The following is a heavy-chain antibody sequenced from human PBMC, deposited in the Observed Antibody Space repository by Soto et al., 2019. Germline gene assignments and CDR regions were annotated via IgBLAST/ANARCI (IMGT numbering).Heavy chain of an antibody. Sequence: PGGSLRLSCAASGFTFSSYAMSWVRQAPGKGLEWVSAISGSGGSTYYADSVKGRFTISRDNSKNTLYLQMNSLRDEDTAVSYCAKDGPAIAVAGPSFDYWGQGTLVTVSS. CDR2: ISGSGGST. D-gene: IGHD6-19*01. CDR3: AKDGPAIAVAGPSFDY. CDR1: GFTFSSYA. V-gene: IGHV3-23*01. J-gene: IGHJ4*02.